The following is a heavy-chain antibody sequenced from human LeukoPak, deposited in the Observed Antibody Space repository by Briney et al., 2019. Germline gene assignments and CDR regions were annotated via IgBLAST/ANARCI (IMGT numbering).Heavy chain of an antibody. D-gene: IGHD2-2*01. CDR1: GFTFSTRE. Sequence: GGSLRLSCEASGFTFSTREMNWVRQAPGKGLEWVSSISSTSSHTYYADSLEGRFTISRDNAKNSLYLQMNSLRAEDTAVYYCAREGFCSSTSCADYWGQGTLVTVSS. CDR2: ISSTSSHT. J-gene: IGHJ4*02. V-gene: IGHV3-21*01. CDR3: AREGFCSSTSCADY.